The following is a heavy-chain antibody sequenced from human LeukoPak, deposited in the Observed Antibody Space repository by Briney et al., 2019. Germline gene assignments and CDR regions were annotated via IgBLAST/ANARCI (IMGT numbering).Heavy chain of an antibody. Sequence: RPSETLSLTCTVSGGSISSSRNYWGWIRQPPGKSLEWIGSIHYSGSTYYSPSLKSRVTISVDMSKNQFSLKLTSVTAADTAVYYCARQGSNWYFEYFQHWGQGTLVTVSS. V-gene: IGHV4-39*01. CDR1: GGSISSSRNY. D-gene: IGHD4-11*01. J-gene: IGHJ1*01. CDR3: ARQGSNWYFEYFQH. CDR2: IHYSGST.